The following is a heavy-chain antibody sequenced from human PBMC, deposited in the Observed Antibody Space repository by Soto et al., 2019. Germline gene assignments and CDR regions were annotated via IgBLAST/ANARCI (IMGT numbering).Heavy chain of an antibody. CDR3: ARDIRGGSYGTYYYYGMDV. Sequence: SETLSLTCAVYGGSFSGYYWSWIRQPPGKGLEWIGEINHSGSTNYNPSLKSRVTISVDTSKNQFSLKLSSVTAADTAVYYCARDIRGGSYGTYYYYGMDVWGQGTTVTVSS. V-gene: IGHV4-34*01. CDR2: INHSGST. CDR1: GGSFSGYY. D-gene: IGHD1-26*01. J-gene: IGHJ6*02.